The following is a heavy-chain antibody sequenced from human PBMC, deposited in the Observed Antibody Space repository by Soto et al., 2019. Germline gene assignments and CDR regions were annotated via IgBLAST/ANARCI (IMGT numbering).Heavy chain of an antibody. V-gene: IGHV4-59*08. CDR3: ASRGTVTKYYFDS. Sequence: SETLSLTCTVSGGSITSYYWSWIRQPPGKGLEWIGYVYYSGGTNYNPSLKSRVIISVDSSKNQFSLKLSSVTAADTAVYYCASRGTVTKYYFDSWGQGALVTVSS. CDR1: GGSITSYY. J-gene: IGHJ4*02. D-gene: IGHD4-4*01. CDR2: VYYSGGT.